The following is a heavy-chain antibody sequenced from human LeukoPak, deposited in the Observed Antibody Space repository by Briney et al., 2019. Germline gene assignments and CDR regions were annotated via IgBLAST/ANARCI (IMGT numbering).Heavy chain of an antibody. D-gene: IGHD2/OR15-2a*01. J-gene: IGHJ4*02. CDR1: GLNFRSSW. V-gene: IGHV3-7*03. Sequence: GGSLRLSCAASGLNFRSSWMSWIRQAPGKGLERVANINQNGSEKYYVDSVKGRFTISRDNAKNSLYLQMNSLRVEDTAVYYCARAFYSYFDYWGQGTLVVVST. CDR2: INQNGSEK. CDR3: ARAFYSYFDY.